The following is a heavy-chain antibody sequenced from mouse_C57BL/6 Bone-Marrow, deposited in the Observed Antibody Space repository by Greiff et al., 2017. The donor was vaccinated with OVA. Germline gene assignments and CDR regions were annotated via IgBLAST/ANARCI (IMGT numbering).Heavy chain of an antibody. Sequence: EVQLQQSGPELVKPGASVKISCKASGYTFTDYYMNWVKQSHGKSLEWIGDINPNNGGTSYNQKFKGKDTLTVDKSSSTAYMALRSLTSEDSAVYYCARDYYGSSWYFDVWGTGTTVTVSS. CDR3: ARDYYGSSWYFDV. CDR2: INPNNGGT. CDR1: GYTFTDYY. D-gene: IGHD1-1*01. V-gene: IGHV1-26*01. J-gene: IGHJ1*03.